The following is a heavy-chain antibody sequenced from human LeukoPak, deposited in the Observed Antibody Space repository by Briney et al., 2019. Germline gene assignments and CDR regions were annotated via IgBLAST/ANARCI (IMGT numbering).Heavy chain of an antibody. D-gene: IGHD4/OR15-4a*01. CDR2: INPSGGST. V-gene: IGHV1-46*01. CDR3: AREDYGEYFQH. CDR1: GYTFTGYY. Sequence: APVKVSCKASGYTFTGYYVHWVRQAPGQGLEWMGIINPSGGSTSYAQKFQGRVTMTRDTSTSTVYMELSSLRSEDTAVYYCAREDYGEYFQHWGQGTLVTVSS. J-gene: IGHJ1*01.